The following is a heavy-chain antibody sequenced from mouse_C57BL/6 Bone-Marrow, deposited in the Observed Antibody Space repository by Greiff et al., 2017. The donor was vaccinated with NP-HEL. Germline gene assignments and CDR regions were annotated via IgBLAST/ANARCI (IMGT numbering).Heavy chain of an antibody. J-gene: IGHJ2*01. CDR3: ARCRDGYLYYFDY. D-gene: IGHD2-3*01. CDR1: GYSFTGYY. CDR2: INPSTGGT. Sequence: EVQLQQSGPELVKPGASVKISCKASGYSFTGYYMNWVKQSPEKSLEWIGEINPSTGGTTYNQKFKAKATLTVDKSSSTAYMKLKSLTSEDSAVYYCARCRDGYLYYFDYWGQGTTLTVSS. V-gene: IGHV1-42*01.